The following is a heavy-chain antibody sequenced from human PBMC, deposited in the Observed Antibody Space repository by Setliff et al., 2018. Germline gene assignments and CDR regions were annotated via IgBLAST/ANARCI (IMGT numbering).Heavy chain of an antibody. CDR3: TFARDGYDVFDI. CDR1: GFSFSGSS. CDR2: IRGRTDNYAT. D-gene: IGHD5-18*01. Sequence: PGGSLRLSCAASGFSFSGSSVYWVRQASVKGLEWIGRIRGRTDNYATAYAASVRGRFTISSDDSKNTAYLQMNSLKTEDTAVYYCTFARDGYDVFDIWGQGTMVTVSS. V-gene: IGHV3-73*01. J-gene: IGHJ3*02.